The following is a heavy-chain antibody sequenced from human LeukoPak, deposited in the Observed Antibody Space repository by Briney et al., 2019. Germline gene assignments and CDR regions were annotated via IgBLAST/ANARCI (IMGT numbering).Heavy chain of an antibody. V-gene: IGHV4-31*03. CDR2: IYYSGST. J-gene: IGHJ3*02. CDR3: ARTEGKLVFWGIGDAFDI. D-gene: IGHD7-27*01. CDR1: GGSISSGGYY. Sequence: SETLSLTCTVSGGSISSGGYYWSWIRQHPGKGLEWIGYIYYSGSTYYNPSLKSRVTISVDTSKNQFSLKLSSVTAADTAVYYCARTEGKLVFWGIGDAFDIWGQGTMVTVSP.